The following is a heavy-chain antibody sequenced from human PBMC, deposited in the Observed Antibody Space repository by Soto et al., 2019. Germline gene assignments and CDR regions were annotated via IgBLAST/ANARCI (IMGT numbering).Heavy chain of an antibody. CDR3: ARLVVVAPVANV. Sequence: PSETLSLTCTVSGGSITSSEYYWAWIRQPPGKGLQFVGTIYYSGSSYSNPSLKSRLSMSVDTSKNQFSLTSVTAADTAVYFCARLVVVAPVANVWGQGALVTVSS. J-gene: IGHJ4*02. D-gene: IGHD2-21*01. V-gene: IGHV4-39*01. CDR2: IYYSGSS. CDR1: GGSITSSEYY.